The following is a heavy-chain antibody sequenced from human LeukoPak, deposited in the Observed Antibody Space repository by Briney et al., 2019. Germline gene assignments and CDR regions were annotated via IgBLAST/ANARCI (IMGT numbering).Heavy chain of an antibody. CDR3: ARASYGGYELDY. CDR1: GFTFSSYG. V-gene: IGHV3-33*01. Sequence: GGSLRLSCAASGFTFSSYGMHWVRQAPGKGLEWVAVIWYDGSNKYYADSVKGRFTISRDNSKNTPYPQMNSLRAEDTAVYYCARASYGGYELDYWGQGTLVTVSS. CDR2: IWYDGSNK. D-gene: IGHD5-12*01. J-gene: IGHJ4*02.